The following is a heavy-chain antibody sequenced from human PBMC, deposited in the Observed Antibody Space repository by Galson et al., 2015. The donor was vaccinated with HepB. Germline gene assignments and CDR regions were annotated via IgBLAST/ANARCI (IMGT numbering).Heavy chain of an antibody. CDR3: ARRLIQLWSESREYYGMDV. V-gene: IGHV3-21*01. Sequence: SLRLSCAASGFTFSSYSMNWVRQAPGKGLEWVSSISSSSSYIYYADSVKGRFTISRDNAKNSLYLQMNSLRAEDTAVYYCARRLIQLWSESREYYGMDVWGQGTTVTVSS. CDR2: ISSSSSYI. CDR1: GFTFSSYS. D-gene: IGHD5-18*01. J-gene: IGHJ6*02.